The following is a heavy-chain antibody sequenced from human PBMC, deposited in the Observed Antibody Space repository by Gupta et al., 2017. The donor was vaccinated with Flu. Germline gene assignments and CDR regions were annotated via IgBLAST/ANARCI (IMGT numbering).Heavy chain of an antibody. CDR3: ARVRYCSTTSCYEPFDH. V-gene: IGHV1-2*06. J-gene: IGHJ4*02. CDR2: INPSSGGT. D-gene: IGHD2-2*01. Sequence: MGRINPSSGGTKYAEKFQGSVTLTSDSSMNIVYMELSSLRSDDTAVDFCARVRYCSTTSCYEPFDHWGQGTLVSVSS.